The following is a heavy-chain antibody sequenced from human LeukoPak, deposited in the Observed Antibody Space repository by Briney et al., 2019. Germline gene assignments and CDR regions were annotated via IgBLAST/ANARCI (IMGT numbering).Heavy chain of an antibody. CDR1: XXTFXSFA. CDR3: AKDLPDYGDYIEGY. D-gene: IGHD4-17*01. J-gene: IGHJ4*02. V-gene: IGHV3-23*01. Sequence: GGSXXLXXXXXXXTFXSFAMXWVRQAPGKGLEWVSTISGSGGSTNYADSVKGRFTFSRDNSKTTLYLQMNSLRAEDTAVYYCAKDLPDYGDYIEGYWGQGTLVTVSS. CDR2: ISGSGGST.